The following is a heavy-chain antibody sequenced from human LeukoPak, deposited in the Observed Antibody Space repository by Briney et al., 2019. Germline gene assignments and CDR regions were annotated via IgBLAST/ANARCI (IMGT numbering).Heavy chain of an antibody. Sequence: GGSLRLSCAASGFTFSSYAMSWVRQAPGKGLEWVSAISGSGGSTYYADSVNGRFTIYRDNTKNTLYLQMNSLRAEDADVYYGAKGVSRDDWVDAFDIWGQGTMVTVSS. J-gene: IGHJ3*02. V-gene: IGHV3-23*01. CDR3: AKGVSRDDWVDAFDI. CDR2: ISGSGGST. CDR1: GFTFSSYA. D-gene: IGHD3-9*01.